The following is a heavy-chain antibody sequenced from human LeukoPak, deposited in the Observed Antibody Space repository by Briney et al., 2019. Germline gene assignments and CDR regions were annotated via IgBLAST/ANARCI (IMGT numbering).Heavy chain of an antibody. Sequence: GGSLRLSCAASGFTFSSYGMHWVRQAPGKGLEWVAVIWYDGSNKYYEDSVKGRFTISRDNSKNTLYLQINSLRAEDTAVYYCAKDLSGGLYGYGVDYWGQGTLVTVSS. D-gene: IGHD5-18*01. CDR1: GFTFSSYG. CDR2: IWYDGSNK. CDR3: AKDLSGGLYGYGVDY. J-gene: IGHJ4*02. V-gene: IGHV3-33*06.